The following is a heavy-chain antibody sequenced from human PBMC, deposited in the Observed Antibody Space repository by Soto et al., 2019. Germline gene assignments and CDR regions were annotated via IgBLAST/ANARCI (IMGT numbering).Heavy chain of an antibody. J-gene: IGHJ4*02. D-gene: IGHD3-9*01. V-gene: IGHV3-33*01. Sequence: QVQLVESGGGVVQPGRSLRLSCAASGFTFSSYGMHWVRQAPGKGLEWVAVIWYDGSNKYYADSVKGRFTISRDNYKNTLYLKINSPIGEDTAVNYCAMNPRGDVIRYFDWQYDVDYWGQVTLVTVSS. CDR1: GFTFSSYG. CDR2: IWYDGSNK. CDR3: AMNPRGDVIRYFDWQYDVDY.